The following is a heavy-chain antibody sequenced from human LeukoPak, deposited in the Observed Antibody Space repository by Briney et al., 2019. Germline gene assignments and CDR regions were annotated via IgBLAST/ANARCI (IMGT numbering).Heavy chain of an antibody. D-gene: IGHD1-26*01. J-gene: IGHJ4*02. CDR2: IRSKANSYAT. V-gene: IGHV3-73*01. CDR1: GFTFSGSA. Sequence: PGGSLSLSCAASGFTFSGSAMHWVRQASGQGLEWVGRIRSKANSYATAYAASVKGRFTISRDDSKNTAYLQMNSLKTEDTAVYYRTRLRWELLGGHDYWGQGTLVTVSS. CDR3: TRLRWELLGGHDY.